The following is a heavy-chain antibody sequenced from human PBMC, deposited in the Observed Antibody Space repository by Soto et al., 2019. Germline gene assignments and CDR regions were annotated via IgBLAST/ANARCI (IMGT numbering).Heavy chain of an antibody. D-gene: IGHD2-15*01. CDR3: AKNGCSYPACYPYYYYVDV. Sequence: EAQLLESGGGLVQPGGSLRLSCAASGFRLSDSAVSWVRQAPGKGLEWVSSLTVTGDSAFSSDSVKGRFTISRDIYKSTLYLQMNSLRDEDTAVYYCAKNGCSYPACYPYYYYVDVWGRGTTVTVSS. CDR1: GFRLSDSA. CDR2: LTVTGDSA. V-gene: IGHV3-23*01. J-gene: IGHJ6*03.